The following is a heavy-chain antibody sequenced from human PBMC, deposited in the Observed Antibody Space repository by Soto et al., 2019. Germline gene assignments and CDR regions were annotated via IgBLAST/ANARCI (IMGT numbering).Heavy chain of an antibody. CDR1: GDPFNDYY. J-gene: IGHJ6*03. V-gene: IGHV1-2*04. CDR2: INPNGGVT. D-gene: IGHD5-12*01. Sequence: QVQLVQSGAEVRKPGASVTVSSRSSGDPFNDYYIHWVRQPPGQGFEWMGWINPNGGVTKYAQKFQGWVSMTRDTSIRTVYMQLSRLRSDDTAVYYCARESGGATATLDYYYFYMDVWGTGTTVTVSS. CDR3: ARESGGATATLDYYYFYMDV.